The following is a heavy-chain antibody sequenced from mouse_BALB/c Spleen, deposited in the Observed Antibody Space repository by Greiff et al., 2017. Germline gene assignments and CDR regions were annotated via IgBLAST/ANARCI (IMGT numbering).Heavy chain of an antibody. V-gene: IGHV5-6*02. J-gene: IGHJ3*01. Sequence: EVMLVESGGDLVKPGGSLKLSCAASGFTFSSYGMSWVRQTPDKRLEWVATISSGGSYTYYPDSVKGRFTISRDNAKNTLYLQMSSLKSEDTAMYYCAREGAYYGYDKFAYWGQETLVTVSA. CDR3: AREGAYYGYDKFAY. CDR1: GFTFSSYG. D-gene: IGHD2-9*01. CDR2: ISSGGSYT.